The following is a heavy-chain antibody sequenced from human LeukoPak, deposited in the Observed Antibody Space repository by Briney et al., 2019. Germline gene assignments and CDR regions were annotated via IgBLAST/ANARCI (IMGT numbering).Heavy chain of an antibody. D-gene: IGHD6-19*01. Sequence: GGSLRLSCAASGFTFNSYGMHWVRRAPGKGLEWVTFIRYDGSNKYYADSVKGRFTISRDNSKNTLYLQMNSLRAEDTAVYYCAKDGGWAFDHWAQGTLVSVSS. CDR2: IRYDGSNK. CDR3: AKDGGWAFDH. CDR1: GFTFNSYG. V-gene: IGHV3-30*02. J-gene: IGHJ4*02.